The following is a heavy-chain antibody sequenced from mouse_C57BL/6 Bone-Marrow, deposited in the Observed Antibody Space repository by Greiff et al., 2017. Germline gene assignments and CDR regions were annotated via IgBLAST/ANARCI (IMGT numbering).Heavy chain of an antibody. CDR1: GYTFTSYG. Sequence: VMLVESGAELARPGASVKLSCKASGYTFTSYGISWVKQRTGQGLEWIGEIYPRSGNTYYNEKFKGKATLTADKSSSTAYMELRSLTSEDSAVYFCARSGVPGDYWGQGTTRTVSS. J-gene: IGHJ2*01. CDR3: ARSGVPGDY. V-gene: IGHV1-81*01. D-gene: IGHD5-1*01. CDR2: IYPRSGNT.